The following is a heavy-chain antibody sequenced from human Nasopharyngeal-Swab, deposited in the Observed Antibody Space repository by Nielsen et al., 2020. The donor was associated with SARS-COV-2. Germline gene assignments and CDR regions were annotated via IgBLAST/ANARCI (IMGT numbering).Heavy chain of an antibody. CDR3: ARCGFSTLPFSYYYGMDV. CDR1: GYTFTSYG. CDR2: ISAYNGNT. Sequence: ASVKVSCKASGYTFTSYGISWVRQAPGQGLEWMGWISAYNGNTNYAQKLQGRVTMTTDTSTSTAYMELRSLRSDDTAVYYCARCGFSTLPFSYYYGMDVWGQGTTVTVSS. V-gene: IGHV1-18*04. J-gene: IGHJ6*02.